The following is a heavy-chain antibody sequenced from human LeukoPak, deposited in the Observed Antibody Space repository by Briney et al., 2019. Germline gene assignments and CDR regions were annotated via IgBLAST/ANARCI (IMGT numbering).Heavy chain of an antibody. CDR1: GGSISGYY. Sequence: SETLSLTCTVSGGSISGYYWSWIRQPAGKGLEWIGRIYTTGSTNYNPSLKSRVTMSVDTSKNQFSLKLTSVTAADTAVYYCARGRNCGGDCYSFHYWGQGTLVTVSS. V-gene: IGHV4-4*07. CDR3: ARGRNCGGDCYSFHY. J-gene: IGHJ4*02. CDR2: IYTTGST. D-gene: IGHD2-21*02.